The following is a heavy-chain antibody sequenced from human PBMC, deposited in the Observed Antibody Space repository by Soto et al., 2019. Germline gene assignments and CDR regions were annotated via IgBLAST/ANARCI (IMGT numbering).Heavy chain of an antibody. CDR2: IYDSGNT. Sequence: QVQLQQPGPRLVEPSQTLSLTCTVSGGSISSNYYYWSWIRQSPVTGQEWIGHIYDSGNTYSNPSLKSRVTISIDMSRNQFSLKLSSLTAADTAVYYCARGPNGDKVDYWGQGTLLTVSP. D-gene: IGHD7-27*01. J-gene: IGHJ4*02. CDR1: GGSISSNYYY. CDR3: ARGPNGDKVDY. V-gene: IGHV4-30-4*01.